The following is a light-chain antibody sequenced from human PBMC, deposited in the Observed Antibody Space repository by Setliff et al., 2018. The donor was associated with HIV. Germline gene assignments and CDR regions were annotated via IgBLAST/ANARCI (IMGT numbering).Light chain of an antibody. CDR2: EVN. CDR1: SSDVGTYNL. V-gene: IGLV2-23*02. Sequence: QSVLTQPASVSGSPGQSITISCTGTSSDVGTYNLVSWYQQDPGKAPRLMIYEVNKRPSGLSNRFSGSKSGNTASLTISGLQADDEADYYCCSYGSSDTFVFGTGTKVTVL. J-gene: IGLJ1*01. CDR3: CSYGSSDTFV.